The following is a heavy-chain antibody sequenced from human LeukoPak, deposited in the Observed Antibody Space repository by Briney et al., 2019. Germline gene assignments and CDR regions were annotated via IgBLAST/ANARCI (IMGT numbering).Heavy chain of an antibody. CDR1: GYTFTSYY. D-gene: IGHD3-22*01. CDR2: INPSGGST. Sequence: GASVKVSCKASGYTFTSYYMLWVRQAPGQGLEWMGIINPSGGSTSYAQKFQGRVTMTRDTSTSTVYMELSSLRSEDTAVYYCARRDGSSGYYSDYYYGMDVWGQGTTVTVSS. J-gene: IGHJ6*02. V-gene: IGHV1-46*01. CDR3: ARRDGSSGYYSDYYYGMDV.